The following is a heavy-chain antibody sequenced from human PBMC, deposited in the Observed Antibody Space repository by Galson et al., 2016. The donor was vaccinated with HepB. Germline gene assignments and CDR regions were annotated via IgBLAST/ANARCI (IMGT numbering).Heavy chain of an antibody. CDR2: VDLYNGVT. J-gene: IGHJ3*01. CDR3: ARPIRSGSSPGAFDF. Sequence: SVKVSCKASGYTFTSYGLSWVRQAPGQGLEWMGWVDLYNGVTKYAQKFQERVTLTTDTSTSTAYMQLRSLRSDDKAVYYCARPIRSGSSPGAFDFWAQGAMVTVSS. D-gene: IGHD3-3*01. V-gene: IGHV1-18*01. CDR1: GYTFTSYG.